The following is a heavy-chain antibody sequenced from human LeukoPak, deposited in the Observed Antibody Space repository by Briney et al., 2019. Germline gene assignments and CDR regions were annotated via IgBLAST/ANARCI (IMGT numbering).Heavy chain of an antibody. J-gene: IGHJ4*02. CDR1: GFTFSSYG. V-gene: IGHV3-30*02. D-gene: IGHD2-2*01. CDR2: IRYDGSNK. CDR3: ARDFRPVVGVGGTFDY. Sequence: GGSLRLSCAASGFTFSSYGMHWVRQAPGKGLEWVAFIRYDGSNKYYADSVKGRFTNSRDNSKNTLYLQMNSLRAEDTAVYYCARDFRPVVGVGGTFDYWGQGTLVTVSS.